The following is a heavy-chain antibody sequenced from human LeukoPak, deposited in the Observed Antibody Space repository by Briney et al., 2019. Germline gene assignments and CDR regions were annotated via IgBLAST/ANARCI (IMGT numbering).Heavy chain of an antibody. CDR3: AKGRAVEVVAAFNY. V-gene: IGHV3-74*01. CDR1: GFTFSSYW. D-gene: IGHD2-15*01. Sequence: GGSLRLSCAASGFTFSSYWMHWVRQAPGKGLVWVSRINSDGSSTSYADSVKGRFTISRDNSKNTLYLQMNSLRAEDTAVYYCAKGRAVEVVAAFNYWGQGTVVTVSS. J-gene: IGHJ4*02. CDR2: INSDGSST.